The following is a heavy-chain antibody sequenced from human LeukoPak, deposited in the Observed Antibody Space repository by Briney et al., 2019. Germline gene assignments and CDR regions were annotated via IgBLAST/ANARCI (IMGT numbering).Heavy chain of an antibody. Sequence: SETLSLTCAVYGGSFSGYYWSWIRQPPGKGLEWIGEINHSGSTNYNPSLKSRVTISVDTSKNQFSLKLSSVTAADTAVYYCARVQLWYYYYYYMDVWGKGTTVTVSS. CDR3: ARVQLWYYYYYYMDV. J-gene: IGHJ6*03. V-gene: IGHV4-34*01. D-gene: IGHD5-18*01. CDR2: INHSGST. CDR1: GGSFSGYY.